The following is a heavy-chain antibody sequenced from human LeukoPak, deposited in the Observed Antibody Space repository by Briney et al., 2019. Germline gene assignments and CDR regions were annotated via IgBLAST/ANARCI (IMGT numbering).Heavy chain of an antibody. V-gene: IGHV3-48*03. J-gene: IGHJ4*02. CDR2: ISSSGGTI. CDR1: GFTFSNYE. CDR3: AKDRETTSSGTFGN. Sequence: PGGSLRLSCAGSGFTFSNYEMNWVRQAPGKGLEWVSYISSSGGTIYYADSVKGRFTMSRDNAKNSLYLQMNSLRAEDTAVYYCAKDRETTSSGTFGNWGQGTLVTVSS. D-gene: IGHD6-13*01.